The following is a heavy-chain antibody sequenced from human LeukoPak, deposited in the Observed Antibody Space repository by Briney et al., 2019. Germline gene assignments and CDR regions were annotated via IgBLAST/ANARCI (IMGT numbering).Heavy chain of an antibody. J-gene: IGHJ4*02. CDR2: ISYDGSNK. CDR1: GFTFSSYA. V-gene: IGHV3-30-3*01. Sequence: GGSPRLSCAASGFTFSSYAMHWVRQAPGKGLEWVAVISYDGSNKYYADSVKGRFTISRDNSKNTLYLQMNSLRAEDTAVYYCARAGYYYDSSGYYPPGGYFDYWGQGTLVTVSS. D-gene: IGHD3-22*01. CDR3: ARAGYYYDSSGYYPPGGYFDY.